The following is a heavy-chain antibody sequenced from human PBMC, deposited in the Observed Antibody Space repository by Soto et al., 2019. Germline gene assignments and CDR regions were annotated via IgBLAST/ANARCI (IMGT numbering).Heavy chain of an antibody. CDR3: ARDPTYSSGWSYYYYGMDV. CDR1: GFIFSSYA. Sequence: GWSLSLSCSASGFIFSSYAMNRVRKAPGKGLEWVAVISFDGSNKYYADSVKGRFTISRDNSKNTLYLQMNSLRAEDTAVYYCARDPTYSSGWSYYYYGMDVWGQGTTVTVSS. D-gene: IGHD6-19*01. CDR2: ISFDGSNK. V-gene: IGHV3-30-3*01. J-gene: IGHJ6*02.